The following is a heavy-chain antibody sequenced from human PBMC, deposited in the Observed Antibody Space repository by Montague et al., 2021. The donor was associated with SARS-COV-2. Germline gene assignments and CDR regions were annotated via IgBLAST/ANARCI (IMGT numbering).Heavy chain of an antibody. CDR1: GGSISNYY. CDR2: IYYSGST. CDR3: ARGGGYYNYGLDV. D-gene: IGHD3-22*01. V-gene: IGHV4-59*01. Sequence: SETLSLTCTASGGSISNYYWSWIRQPPGRGLEWIGYIYYSGSTDYSPSLKSRVTISLDTSKNQFSLKVTSVTAAGTAVYYCARGGGYYNYGLDVWGPGTTVTVSS. J-gene: IGHJ6*02.